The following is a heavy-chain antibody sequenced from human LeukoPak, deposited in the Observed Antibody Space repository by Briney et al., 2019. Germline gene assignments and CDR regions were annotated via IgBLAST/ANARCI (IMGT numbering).Heavy chain of an antibody. CDR2: IYHSGST. CDR3: ARGKSRGSHIDY. V-gene: IGHV4-38-2*02. Sequence: PSETLSLTCNVSGYSISSGYYWGWIRQPPGKGLEWIGSIYHSGSTYYKPSLKSRVTISVDTSKNQFSLRLRSVTAADTAVYYCARGKSRGSHIDYWGQGTLVTVSS. J-gene: IGHJ4*02. D-gene: IGHD1-26*01. CDR1: GYSISSGYY.